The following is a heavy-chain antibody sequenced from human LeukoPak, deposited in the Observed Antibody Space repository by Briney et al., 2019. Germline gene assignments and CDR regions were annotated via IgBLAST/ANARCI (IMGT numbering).Heavy chain of an antibody. D-gene: IGHD3-9*01. V-gene: IGHV3-23*01. J-gene: IGHJ4*02. CDR2: ISGSGGST. Sequence: PGGSLRLSCAASGFTFSSYAMSWVRQAPGKGLEWVSAISGSGGSTYYADSVKGRFTISRDNSKNTLYLQMNSPRAEDTAVYYCAKKKYYDILTGYSYFDYWGQGTLVTVSS. CDR3: AKKKYYDILTGYSYFDY. CDR1: GFTFSSYA.